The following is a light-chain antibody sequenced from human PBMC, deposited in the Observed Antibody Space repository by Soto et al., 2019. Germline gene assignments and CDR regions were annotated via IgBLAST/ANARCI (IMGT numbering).Light chain of an antibody. CDR2: AAS. J-gene: IGKJ2*01. CDR3: QQSYSTLVT. CDR1: QSISTY. Sequence: DIQMTQSPSSLSASVGDRVTITCRASQSISTYLNCYQQKPGKAPKLLIYAASSLKSGVPSRFTGSGSGTDFTLTISSLQPEDFATYYCQQSYSTLVTFGQGTKLEIK. V-gene: IGKV1-39*01.